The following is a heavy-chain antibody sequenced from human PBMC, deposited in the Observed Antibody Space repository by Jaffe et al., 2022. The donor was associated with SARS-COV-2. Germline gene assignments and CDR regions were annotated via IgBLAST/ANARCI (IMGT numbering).Heavy chain of an antibody. D-gene: IGHD6-19*01. J-gene: IGHJ4*02. CDR3: AKYRPIDRLAVAGSPPLDY. CDR2: ISGSGGST. V-gene: IGHV3-23*01. CDR1: GFTFSSYA. Sequence: EVQLLESGGGLVQPGGSLRLSCAASGFTFSSYAMSWVRQAPGKGLEWVSAISGSGGSTYYADSVKGRFTISRDNSKNTLYLQMNSLRAEDTAVYYCAKYRPIDRLAVAGSPPLDYWGQGTLVTVSS.